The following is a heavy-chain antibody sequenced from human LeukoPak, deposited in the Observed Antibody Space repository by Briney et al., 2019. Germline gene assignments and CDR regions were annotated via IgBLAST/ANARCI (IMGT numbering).Heavy chain of an antibody. CDR3: ARTRYYYNSRSYGAPYYFDY. CDR1: GGSFSGYY. V-gene: IGHV4-34*01. D-gene: IGHD3-10*01. Sequence: PSETLSLTCAVYGGSFSGYYWSWIRQPPGKGLEWIGEINHSGSTNYNPSLKSRVTISVDTSKNQFSLKLSSVTAADTAVYYCARTRYYYNSRSYGAPYYFDYWGQGTLVTVSS. CDR2: INHSGST. J-gene: IGHJ4*02.